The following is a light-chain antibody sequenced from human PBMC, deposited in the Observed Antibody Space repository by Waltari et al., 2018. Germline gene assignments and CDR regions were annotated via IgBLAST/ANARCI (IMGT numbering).Light chain of an antibody. J-gene: IGLJ3*02. CDR1: SRDAGCYNL. CDR3: TSYITTRGDWV. CDR2: EVS. Sequence: QSALTQPASVSGSPGQSITISCTGTSRDAGCYNLVSWPQQHPGKAPKPIIYEVSNRPSGVSNRFSGSKSGNTASLTISGLQAEDEADYYCTSYITTRGDWVFGGGTKLTVL. V-gene: IGLV2-14*01.